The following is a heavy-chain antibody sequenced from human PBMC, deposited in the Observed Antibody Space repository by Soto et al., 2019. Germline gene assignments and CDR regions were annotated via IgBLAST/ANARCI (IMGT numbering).Heavy chain of an antibody. V-gene: IGHV4-59*01. CDR2: IYASGNT. Sequence: QVQLQESGPGLVRPSETLSLTCTVSGGSLSGYYWGWIRQPPGKGLEWIGYIYASGNTKYNPSLKSRVTISVDTSKSQLSLRLSSVTAADTAVYFCAEDRNNWNYDYWGQGTLVTFSS. CDR3: AEDRNNWNYDY. CDR1: GGSLSGYY. D-gene: IGHD1-7*01. J-gene: IGHJ4*02.